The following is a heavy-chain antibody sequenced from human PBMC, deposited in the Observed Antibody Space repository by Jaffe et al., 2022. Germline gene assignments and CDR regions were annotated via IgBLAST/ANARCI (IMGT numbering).Heavy chain of an antibody. V-gene: IGHV3-21*01. CDR1: GFTFSSYS. CDR3: ARDDCSGGSCYSPWFDP. D-gene: IGHD2-15*01. Sequence: EVQLVESGGGLVKPGGSLRLSCAASGFTFSSYSMNWVRQAPGKGLEWVSSISSSSSYIYYADSVKGRFTISRDNAKNSLYLQMNSLRAEDTAVYYCARDDCSGGSCYSPWFDPWGQGTLVTVSS. CDR2: ISSSSSYI. J-gene: IGHJ5*02.